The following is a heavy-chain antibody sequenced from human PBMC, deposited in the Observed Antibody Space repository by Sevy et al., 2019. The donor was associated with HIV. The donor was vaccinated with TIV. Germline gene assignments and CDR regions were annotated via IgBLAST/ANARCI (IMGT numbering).Heavy chain of an antibody. V-gene: IGHV3-23*01. J-gene: IGHJ4*02. CDR2: ISGSGVTT. D-gene: IGHD1-26*01. CDR3: AGVIFGATLPFDF. Sequence: GGSLRLSCAASGFTFSSYSISWVRQAPGKGLEWVSVISGSGVTTSYSDSVRGRFTISRDNSKNMVHLQMNSLRAEDTAVYYCAGVIFGATLPFDFWGQGTLVTVSS. CDR1: GFTFSSYS.